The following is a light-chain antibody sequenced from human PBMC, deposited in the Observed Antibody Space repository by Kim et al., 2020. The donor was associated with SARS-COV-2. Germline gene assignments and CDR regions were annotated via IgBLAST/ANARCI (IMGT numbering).Light chain of an antibody. CDR2: GAS. Sequence: LSWAPGESATLSGRASQTVTSNYLAWYQQKPGQAPRLLIYGASSRATGIPDRFSGSGSGTDFTLTISRLEPEDVAVYYCQQYGRTFGQGTKVDIK. J-gene: IGKJ1*01. CDR1: QTVTSNY. V-gene: IGKV3-20*01. CDR3: QQYGRT.